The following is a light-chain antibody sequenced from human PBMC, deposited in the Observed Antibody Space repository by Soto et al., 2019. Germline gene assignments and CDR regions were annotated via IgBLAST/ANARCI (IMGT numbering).Light chain of an antibody. J-gene: IGKJ2*01. CDR3: QQYHNWPPQYT. CDR1: QSVASN. CDR2: GAS. Sequence: EIVMTQSPASLSVSPGDGATLSCRASQSVASNVAWYQQKPGQGPRLLIHGASTRAVGVPARFSGSGSGTDFTLTINSLQSEDFAVYYCQQYHNWPPQYTFGQWTKLQIK. V-gene: IGKV3-15*01.